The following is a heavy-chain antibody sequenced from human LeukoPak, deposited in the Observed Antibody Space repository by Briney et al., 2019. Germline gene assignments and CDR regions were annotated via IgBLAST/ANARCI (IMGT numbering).Heavy chain of an antibody. CDR3: ARGSGRPNSYYYYMDV. CDR2: INHSGST. Sequence: SETLSLTCAVYGGSFSGYYWSWIRQPPGKGLEWIGEINHSGSTNYNPSLKSRVTISVDTSKNQFSLKLSSVTAADTAVYYCARGSGRPNSYYYYMDVWGKGTTVTISS. V-gene: IGHV4-34*01. CDR1: GGSFSGYY. D-gene: IGHD3-10*01. J-gene: IGHJ6*03.